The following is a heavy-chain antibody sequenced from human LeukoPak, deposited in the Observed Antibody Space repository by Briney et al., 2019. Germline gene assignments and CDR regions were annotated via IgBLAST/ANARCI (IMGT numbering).Heavy chain of an antibody. CDR2: INIDGSST. CDR3: ARDSPAAMRLFDY. CDR1: GFTFSSYW. V-gene: IGHV3-74*01. D-gene: IGHD2-2*01. J-gene: IGHJ4*02. Sequence: PGGSLRLSCAASGFTFSSYWMHWVRQAPGKGLVWVSRINIDGSSTSYADSVKGRFPILRDNAKNSLYLQMNSLRAEDTAVYYCARDSPAAMRLFDYWGQGTLVTVSS.